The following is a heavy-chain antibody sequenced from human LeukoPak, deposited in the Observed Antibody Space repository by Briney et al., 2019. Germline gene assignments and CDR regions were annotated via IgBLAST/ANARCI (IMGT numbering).Heavy chain of an antibody. V-gene: IGHV3-73*01. J-gene: IGHJ4*02. D-gene: IGHD3-3*01. CDR2: IRSKANSYAT. CDR3: TQIFGVVHY. Sequence: PGGSLRLSCAASGFTFSGSAMHWVRQASGNGLEWVGRIRSKANSYATAYAASVKGRFTISRDDSKNTAYLQMNSLKTEDTAVYYCTQIFGVVHYWGQGTLVTASS. CDR1: GFTFSGSA.